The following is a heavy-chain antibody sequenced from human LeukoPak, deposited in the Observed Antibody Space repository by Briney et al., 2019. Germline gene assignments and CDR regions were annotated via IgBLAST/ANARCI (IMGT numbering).Heavy chain of an antibody. CDR3: ARGDSYGFHDY. J-gene: IGHJ4*02. Sequence: GASVKVSCKASGYTFTSYYMHWVRQATGQGLEWMGWMNPNSGNTGYAQKFQGRVTITRNTSISTAYMELSSLRSEDTAVYYCARGDSYGFHDYWGQGTLVTVSS. CDR1: GYTFTSYY. V-gene: IGHV1-8*03. CDR2: MNPNSGNT. D-gene: IGHD5-18*01.